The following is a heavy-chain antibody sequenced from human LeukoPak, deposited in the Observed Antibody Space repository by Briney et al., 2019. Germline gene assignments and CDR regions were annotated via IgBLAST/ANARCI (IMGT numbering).Heavy chain of an antibody. CDR3: ARGHYDSSGTGAFDI. J-gene: IGHJ3*02. V-gene: IGHV4-39*07. CDR2: IYYSGST. D-gene: IGHD3-22*01. CDR1: GGSISSSSYY. Sequence: SETLSLTCTVSGGSISSSSYYWGWIRQPPGKGLEWIGSIYYSGSTYYNPSLKSRVTISVDKSKNQFSLKLSSVTAADTAVYYCARGHYDSSGTGAFDIWGQGTMVTVSS.